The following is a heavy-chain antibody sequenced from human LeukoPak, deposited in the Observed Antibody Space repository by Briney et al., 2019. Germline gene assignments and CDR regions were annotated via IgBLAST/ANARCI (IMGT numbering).Heavy chain of an antibody. D-gene: IGHD3-10*01. CDR1: GFTFSSYA. J-gene: IGHJ4*02. V-gene: IGHV3-15*01. CDR2: IQSKTDGGPP. Sequence: GGSLRLSCAASGFTFSSYAMSWVRQAPGKGLEWVGRIQSKTDGGPPDYAAPVKGRFTISRDDSKNTLYLQMNSLKAGDTAVYYCTTDRGALTNWGQGTLVTVSS. CDR3: TTDRGALTN.